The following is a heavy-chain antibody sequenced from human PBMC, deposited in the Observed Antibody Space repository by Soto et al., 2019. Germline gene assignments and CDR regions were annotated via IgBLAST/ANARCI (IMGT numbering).Heavy chain of an antibody. CDR1: GFTFSDHY. CDR3: ARVSVSKHLDRDYYGFDV. CDR2: IRKRANSYTT. J-gene: IGHJ6*02. V-gene: IGHV3-72*01. Sequence: GGSLRLSCAASGFTFSDHYMDWVRQAPGKGLEWVGRIRKRANSYTTEYAASVKGRFTISRDDSTNSLFLQMNSLNTEDSAVYYYARVSVSKHLDRDYYGFDVWGQGTTVTVSS.